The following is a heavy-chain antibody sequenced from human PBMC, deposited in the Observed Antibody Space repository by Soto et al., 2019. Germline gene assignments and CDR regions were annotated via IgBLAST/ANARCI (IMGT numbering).Heavy chain of an antibody. J-gene: IGHJ3*02. Sequence: PGGSLRLSCAASGFTFSSYAMHWVRQAPGKGLEWVAVISYDGSNKYYADSVKGRFTISRDNSKNTLYLQMNSLRAEDTAVYYCARDWGSWPILDAFDIWGQGTMVTVSS. V-gene: IGHV3-30-3*01. CDR1: GFTFSSYA. CDR2: ISYDGSNK. CDR3: ARDWGSWPILDAFDI. D-gene: IGHD6-13*01.